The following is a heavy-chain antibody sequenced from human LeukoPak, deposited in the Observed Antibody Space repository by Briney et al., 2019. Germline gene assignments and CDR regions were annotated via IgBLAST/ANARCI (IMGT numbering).Heavy chain of an antibody. CDR1: GGSFSGYY. D-gene: IGHD4/OR15-4a*01. V-gene: IGHV4-34*01. J-gene: IGHJ5*02. CDR3: ARRVRYWFDP. CDR2: IYYSGST. Sequence: PSETLSLTCAVYGGSFSGYYWSWIRQPPGKGLEWIGSIYYSGSTYYNPSLKSRVTISVDTSKNQFSLKLSSVTAADTAVYYCARRVRYWFDPGGQGTLVTVSS.